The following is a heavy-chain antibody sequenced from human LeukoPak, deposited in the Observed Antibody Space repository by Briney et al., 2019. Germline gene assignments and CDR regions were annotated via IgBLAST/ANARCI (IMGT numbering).Heavy chain of an antibody. CDR3: ARDSGSFDDFWSGVQYYFDY. Sequence: PGGSLRLSCAASGFTFSSYSMNWVRQAPGKGLEWVSSISSSSSYIYYAGSVKGRFTISRDNAKNSLYLQMNSLRAEDTAVYYCARDSGSFDDFWSGVQYYFDYWGQGTLVTVSS. CDR1: GFTFSSYS. J-gene: IGHJ4*02. CDR2: ISSSSSYI. V-gene: IGHV3-21*01. D-gene: IGHD3-3*01.